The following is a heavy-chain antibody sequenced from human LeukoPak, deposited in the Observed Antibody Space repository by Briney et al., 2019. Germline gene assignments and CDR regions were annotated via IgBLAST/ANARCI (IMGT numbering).Heavy chain of an antibody. Sequence: GGSLRLSCAASGFTFSSYGMHWVRQAPGKGLEWVAVISYDGSNKYYADSVKGRFTISRDNSKNTLYLQMNSLRAEDTAVYYCAKDFVVVPAAMTSLYYYYYGMDVWGQGTTVTVSS. CDR1: GFTFSSYG. V-gene: IGHV3-30*18. J-gene: IGHJ6*02. D-gene: IGHD2-2*01. CDR3: AKDFVVVPAAMTSLYYYYYGMDV. CDR2: ISYDGSNK.